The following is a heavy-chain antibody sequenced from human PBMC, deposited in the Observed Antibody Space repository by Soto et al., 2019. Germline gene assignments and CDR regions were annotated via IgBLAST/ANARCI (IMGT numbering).Heavy chain of an antibody. CDR1: GYTFTGYY. Sequence: ASVKVSCKASGYTFTGYYMHWVRQAPGQGLEWMGWINPNSGGTNYAQKFQGWVTMTRYTSISTAYMELSRLRSDDTAVYYCARGAIFGVAYYFDYWGQGTLVTVSS. V-gene: IGHV1-2*04. D-gene: IGHD3-3*01. CDR2: INPNSGGT. CDR3: ARGAIFGVAYYFDY. J-gene: IGHJ4*02.